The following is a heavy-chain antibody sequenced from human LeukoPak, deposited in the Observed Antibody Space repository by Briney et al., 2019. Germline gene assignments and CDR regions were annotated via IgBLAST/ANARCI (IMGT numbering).Heavy chain of an antibody. Sequence: RSGGSLRLSCAASGFTFSSYAMSWVRQAPGKGLEWVSYISSSSSTIYYADSVKGRFTISRDNAKNSLYLQMNSLRAEDTAVYYCARVGWGRFDYWGQGTLVTVSS. J-gene: IGHJ4*02. CDR2: ISSSSSTI. V-gene: IGHV3-48*04. CDR3: ARVGWGRFDY. CDR1: GFTFSSYA. D-gene: IGHD3-16*01.